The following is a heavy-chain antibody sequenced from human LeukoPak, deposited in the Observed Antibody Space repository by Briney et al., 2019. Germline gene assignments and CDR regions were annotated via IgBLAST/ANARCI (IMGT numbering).Heavy chain of an antibody. D-gene: IGHD3-3*01. CDR1: GGSISSSSYY. CDR3: ARGLYDFWSGGRSHRLTHFDY. J-gene: IGHJ4*02. CDR2: INHSGST. V-gene: IGHV4-39*07. Sequence: PSETLSLTCTVSGGSISSSSYYWSWIRQPPGKGLEWIGEINHSGSTNYNPSLKSRVTISVDTSKNQFSLKLSSVTAADTAVYYCARGLYDFWSGGRSHRLTHFDYWGQGTLVTVSS.